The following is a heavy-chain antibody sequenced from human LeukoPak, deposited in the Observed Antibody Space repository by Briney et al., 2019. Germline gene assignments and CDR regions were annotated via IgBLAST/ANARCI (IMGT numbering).Heavy chain of an antibody. Sequence: ASVNVSCKASGGTFSSYAISWVRQAPGQGLEWMGRIIPILGIANYAQKFQGRVTITADKSTSTAYMELSSLRSGDTAVYYCARAKGYCSGGSCPFFDYWGQGTLVTVSS. D-gene: IGHD2-15*01. J-gene: IGHJ4*02. CDR2: IIPILGIA. CDR3: ARAKGYCSGGSCPFFDY. V-gene: IGHV1-69*04. CDR1: GGTFSSYA.